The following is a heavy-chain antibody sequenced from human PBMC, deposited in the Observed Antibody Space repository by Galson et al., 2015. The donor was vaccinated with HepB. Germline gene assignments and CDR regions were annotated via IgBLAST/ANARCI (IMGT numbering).Heavy chain of an antibody. CDR2: ISHDGSWQ. CDR3: ARGRGTGSFLIDF. J-gene: IGHJ4*02. Sequence: SLRLSCAASGFIFSNYAMHWVRQAPGKGLEWVAVISHDGSWQFQADSLKGRITISRDNSKDTLYLQMNSLTTEDTAVFYCARGRGTGSFLIDFWGQGTLVTVSS. D-gene: IGHD1-26*01. CDR1: GFIFSNYA. V-gene: IGHV3-30-3*01.